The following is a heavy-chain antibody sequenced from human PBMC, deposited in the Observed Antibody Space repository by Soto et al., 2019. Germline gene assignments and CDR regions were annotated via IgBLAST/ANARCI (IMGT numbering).Heavy chain of an antibody. CDR3: ASRTYTGSYYEGNWFDP. J-gene: IGHJ5*02. CDR1: GGTFSSYG. V-gene: IGHV1-69*13. Sequence: ASVKVSCKASGGTFSSYGISWVRQAPGQGLEWMGGIIPIFGTANYAQAFQGRVTMNADESTSTAYMELRSLRSEDTAVYYCASRTYTGSYYEGNWFDPWGQGTLVTVSS. CDR2: IIPIFGTA. D-gene: IGHD1-26*01.